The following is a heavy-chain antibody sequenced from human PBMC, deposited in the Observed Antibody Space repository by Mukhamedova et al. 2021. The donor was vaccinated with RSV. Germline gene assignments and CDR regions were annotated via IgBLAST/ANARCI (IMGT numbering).Heavy chain of an antibody. J-gene: IGHJ4*02. V-gene: IGHV3-48*04. CDR2: ISRSSNRI. CDR3: ARDYFLAKSEWLGYFDY. Sequence: NWVRQAPGKGLEWVSYISRSSNRIYYADSVKGRFIITRDDANNLLYLQMSSLKAEDSAVYYCARDYFLAKSEWLGYFDYWGQGALV. D-gene: IGHD6-19*01.